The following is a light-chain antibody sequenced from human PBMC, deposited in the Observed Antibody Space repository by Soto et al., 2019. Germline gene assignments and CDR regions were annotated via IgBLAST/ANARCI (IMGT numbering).Light chain of an antibody. CDR3: SSYRTKSSVV. CDR2: EVS. CDR1: SSDVGGYNY. J-gene: IGLJ2*01. V-gene: IGLV2-14*01. Sequence: QSALTQPASVSGSPGQSITISCTGTSSDVGGYNYVSWYQHHPGKAPKIMIYEVSSRPSGGWNGILVSKSGKTSSLTITGLKTNNEADYFCSSYRTKSSVVFSKRTKHTVL.